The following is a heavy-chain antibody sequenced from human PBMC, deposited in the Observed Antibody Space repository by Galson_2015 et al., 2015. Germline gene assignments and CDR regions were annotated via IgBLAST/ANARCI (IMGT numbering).Heavy chain of an antibody. CDR2: IWYDGSNK. CDR3: ARELGSSSWPNAFDI. V-gene: IGHV3-33*01. CDR1: GFTFSSYG. D-gene: IGHD6-13*01. J-gene: IGHJ3*02. Sequence: SLRLSCAASGFTFSSYGMHWVRQAPGKGLEWVAVIWYDGSNKCYADSVKGRFTISRDNSKNTLYLQMNSLRAEDTAVYYCARELGSSSWPNAFDIWGQGTMVTVSS.